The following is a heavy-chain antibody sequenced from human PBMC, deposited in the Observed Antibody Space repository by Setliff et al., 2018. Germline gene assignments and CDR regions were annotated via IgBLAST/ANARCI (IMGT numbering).Heavy chain of an antibody. CDR1: GDSISSGYY. CDR2: IHHSGKA. J-gene: IGHJ5*02. Sequence: SETLSLTCSVSGDSISSGYYWGWIRQPPGKGLEWIVNIHHSGKAYYNPSLKSRVTMSVDTSKNHVSLKLSSVTAADTAVYYCARAHTWSLPNDNSGYPGWFDPWGQGTLVTVSS. D-gene: IGHD3-22*01. CDR3: ARAHTWSLPNDNSGYPGWFDP. V-gene: IGHV4-38-2*02.